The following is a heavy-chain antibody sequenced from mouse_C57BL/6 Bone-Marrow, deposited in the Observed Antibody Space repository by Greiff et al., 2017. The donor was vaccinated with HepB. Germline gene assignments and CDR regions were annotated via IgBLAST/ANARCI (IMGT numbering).Heavy chain of an antibody. CDR3: AGLGYYGGY. V-gene: IGHV14-2*01. Sequence: EVKVVESGAELVKPGASVKLSCTASGFNIKDYYMHWVKQRTEQGLEWIGRIDPEDGETKYDPKFQGKATITAATTSNTAYLQRSSLTSADTAVYYCAGLGYYGGYWGQGTTLTVSS. J-gene: IGHJ2*01. CDR2: IDPEDGET. CDR1: GFNIKDYY.